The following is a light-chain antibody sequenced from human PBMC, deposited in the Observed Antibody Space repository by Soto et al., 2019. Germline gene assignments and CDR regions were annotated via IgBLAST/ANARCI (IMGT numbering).Light chain of an antibody. CDR1: KLGDKY. J-gene: IGLJ1*01. V-gene: IGLV3-1*01. Sequence: SYELTQPPSVSVSPGQTASISCSGDKLGDKYVCWYQQKPGQSPLLVIYQDDKRPSGIPERFSGSTSGDTATLTVTGTQTMDEADYYCNSLRVNHLYVFGSGTKLTVL. CDR2: QDD. CDR3: NSLRVNHLYV.